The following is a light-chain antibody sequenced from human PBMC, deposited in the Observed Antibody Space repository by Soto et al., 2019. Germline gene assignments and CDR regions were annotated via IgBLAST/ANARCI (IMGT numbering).Light chain of an antibody. CDR2: DAS. CDR3: QQRSNWPST. J-gene: IGKJ4*01. V-gene: IGKV3-11*01. Sequence: EIVLTQSPATLSLSPGERATLSCRASQSVSGYLAWYQQKPGQAPRLLMYDASNRATGIPARFSGSGSGTAFTLTISLLEPEDFAVYYCQQRSNWPSTFGGGTKVEIK. CDR1: QSVSGY.